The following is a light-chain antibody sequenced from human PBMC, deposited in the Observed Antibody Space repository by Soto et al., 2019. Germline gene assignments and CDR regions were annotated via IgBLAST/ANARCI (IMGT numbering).Light chain of an antibody. CDR2: KAS. J-gene: IGKJ1*01. V-gene: IGKV1-5*03. Sequence: DIQMTQSPSTLSASVGDRVTITCRASQSIYDWLAWYQQKPGKAPKLLIYKASNLESGVPSRFSGSASGKEFTLTISSLQPDDFATYYCQQYNTYWTFGQGTKVEIK. CDR1: QSIYDW. CDR3: QQYNTYWT.